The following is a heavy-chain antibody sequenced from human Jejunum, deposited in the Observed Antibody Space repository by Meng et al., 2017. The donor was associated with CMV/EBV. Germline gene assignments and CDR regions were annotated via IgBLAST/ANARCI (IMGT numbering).Heavy chain of an antibody. J-gene: IGHJ6*02. Sequence: SGSTFSSYEMNWVRQAPGKGLEWVSYISGDGSTILYADSVKGRFTISRDNAKNSVYLQMKSLRAEDTAVYYCARQEWFDYGLDVWGQGTTVTVSS. D-gene: IGHD3-10*01. CDR1: GSTFSSYE. CDR3: ARQEWFDYGLDV. V-gene: IGHV3-48*03. CDR2: ISGDGSTI.